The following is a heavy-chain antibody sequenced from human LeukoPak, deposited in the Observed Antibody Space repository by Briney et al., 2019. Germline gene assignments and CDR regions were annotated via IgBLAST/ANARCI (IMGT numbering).Heavy chain of an antibody. D-gene: IGHD2-2*01. CDR3: ARTPQVPAAAQFDY. J-gene: IGHJ4*01. Sequence: KTGESLKVPCKGSGYRFTSYWIGWVRQMPGKGLDWMGSIYPGDSDTRYSPSFQGQVSISADKSISTAYLQWSSLKASDTAMYYCARTPQVPAAAQFDYGSQETLVTVSS. V-gene: IGHV5-51*01. CDR1: GYRFTSYW. CDR2: IYPGDSDT.